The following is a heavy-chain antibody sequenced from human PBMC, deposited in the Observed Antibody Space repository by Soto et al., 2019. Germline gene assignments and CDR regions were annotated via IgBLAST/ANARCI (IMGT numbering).Heavy chain of an antibody. Sequence: VASVKVSCKSSGGPFSSYAISWVRQAPGQGLEWMGGIIPIFGTANYAQKFQGRVTITADESTSTAYMELSSLRSEDTAVYYCASLLHYDSSGYDAFDIWGQGTMVTVSS. CDR1: GGPFSSYA. D-gene: IGHD3-22*01. CDR3: ASLLHYDSSGYDAFDI. CDR2: IIPIFGTA. J-gene: IGHJ3*02. V-gene: IGHV1-69*13.